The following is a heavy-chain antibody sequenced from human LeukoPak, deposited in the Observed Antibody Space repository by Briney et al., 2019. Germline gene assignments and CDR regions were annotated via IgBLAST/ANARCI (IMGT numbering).Heavy chain of an antibody. V-gene: IGHV3-30*02. D-gene: IGHD3-10*01. Sequence: GGSLRLSCAASEFTFSSYAMHWVRQAPGTGLEWVAFVRYDGSNKYYVDSVKGRFTISRDNSKNTLYLQMNSLRAEDTAVYYCARSSWDPAVRYFDYWGQGTLVTVSS. J-gene: IGHJ4*02. CDR3: ARSSWDPAVRYFDY. CDR1: EFTFSSYA. CDR2: VRYDGSNK.